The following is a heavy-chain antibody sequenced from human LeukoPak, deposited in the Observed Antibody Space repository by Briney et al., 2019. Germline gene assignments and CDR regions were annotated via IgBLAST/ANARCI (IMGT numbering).Heavy chain of an antibody. J-gene: IGHJ4*02. CDR2: IKSKTDGGTT. CDR1: GFTFSNAW. CDR3: TREAVTANGYFDY. D-gene: IGHD2-21*02. V-gene: IGHV3-15*01. Sequence: GGSLRLSCAASGFTFSNAWMTWARQAPGKGLEWVGRIKSKTDGGTTDYAAPVKGRFTISRDDSKNTLYLQMNSLKTEDTAVYYCTREAVTANGYFDYWGQGTLVTVSS.